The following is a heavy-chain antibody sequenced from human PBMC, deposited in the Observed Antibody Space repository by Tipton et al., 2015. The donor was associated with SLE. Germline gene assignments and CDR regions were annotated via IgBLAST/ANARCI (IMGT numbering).Heavy chain of an antibody. CDR2: INHSGKT. J-gene: IGHJ4*02. V-gene: IGHV4-34*01. Sequence: TLSLTCAVYGASFSGYYWAWIRQPPGKGLEWIGEINHSGKTEYNPSLKSRVTISVDTSKNQFSLKLTSETAADTAVYYCARTGDITRPFDYWGQGTLVTVSS. D-gene: IGHD7-27*01. CDR3: ARTGDITRPFDY. CDR1: GASFSGYY.